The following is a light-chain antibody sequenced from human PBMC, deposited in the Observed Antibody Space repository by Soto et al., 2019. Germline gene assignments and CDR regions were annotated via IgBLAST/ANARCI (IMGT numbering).Light chain of an antibody. CDR1: QSLDSTY. J-gene: IGKJ2*01. CDR3: QRSGSAPPYI. CDR2: GAS. V-gene: IGKV3-20*01. Sequence: EVVLTQSPGTLSLPPGERATLSCRASQSLDSTYLAWYQQKPGQSPRLVIYGASRRATGIPDRFSGSGSGTDFTLTIGRLEPEDSAVYYCQRSGSAPPYIFGAGTRLDIK.